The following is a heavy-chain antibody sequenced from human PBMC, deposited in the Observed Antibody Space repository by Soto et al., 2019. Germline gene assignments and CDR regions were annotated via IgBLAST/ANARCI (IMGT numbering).Heavy chain of an antibody. V-gene: IGHV3-64D*06. Sequence: PXGSLRLSFSASGFTFSMFSMHWVRQAPGKGLEYVSGISSNGDSTYYADSVKGRFTISRDNSKNTLYLQMSSLRAVDTAVYYCVHPRSTVQIPPTWGQGTLVTVSS. CDR3: VHPRSTVQIPPT. CDR1: GFTFSMFS. D-gene: IGHD4-17*01. J-gene: IGHJ5*02. CDR2: ISSNGDST.